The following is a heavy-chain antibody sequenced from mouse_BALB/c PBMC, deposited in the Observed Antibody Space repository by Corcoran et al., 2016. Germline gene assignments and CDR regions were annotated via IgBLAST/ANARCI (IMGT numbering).Heavy chain of an antibody. CDR2: INPYNDGT. J-gene: IGHJ4*01. CDR1: EYTFTSYV. Sequence: EVQLQQSGPELVKPGASVKMSCKASEYTFTSYVMHWVKQKPGQGLEWIGYINPYNDGTKYNEKFKGKATLTSDKSSSTAYMELSSLTSEDSAVYYCAREGFHYAMDYWGQGTSVTVSS. CDR3: AREGFHYAMDY. V-gene: IGHV1S136*01.